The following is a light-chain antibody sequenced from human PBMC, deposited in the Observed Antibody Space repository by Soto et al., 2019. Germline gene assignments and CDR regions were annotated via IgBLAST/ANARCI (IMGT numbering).Light chain of an antibody. J-gene: IGKJ4*01. CDR1: QSVSSSY. V-gene: IGKV3-20*01. CDR2: VAS. CDR3: QQYDDSQRT. Sequence: EIVLTQSPGTLSLSPGERATLSCRASQSVSSSYLAWYQQRPSQAPRLLIYVASSRATGIPDRFSGSGSGTDFTLTISRLEPEDFAVYYCQQYDDSQRTFGGGTKVEIK.